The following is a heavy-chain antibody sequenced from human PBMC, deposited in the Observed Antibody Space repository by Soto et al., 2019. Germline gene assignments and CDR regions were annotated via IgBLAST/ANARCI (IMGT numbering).Heavy chain of an antibody. Sequence: SDTLSLTCTVSGGSISSSSYYWGWIRQPPGKGLEWIGSIYYSGSTYYNPSLKSRVTISVDTSKNQFSLKLSSVTAADTAVYYCARRENQNYYDSSGYYGEGAFDSWGQGTMVTVSS. D-gene: IGHD3-22*01. J-gene: IGHJ3*02. CDR3: ARRENQNYYDSSGYYGEGAFDS. V-gene: IGHV4-39*01. CDR1: GGSISSSSYY. CDR2: IYYSGST.